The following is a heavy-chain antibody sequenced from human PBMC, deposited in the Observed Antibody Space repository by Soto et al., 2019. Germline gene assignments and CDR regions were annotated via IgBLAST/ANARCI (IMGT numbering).Heavy chain of an antibody. J-gene: IGHJ5*02. CDR3: AKLSDYDFWSGYHWFAP. D-gene: IGHD3-3*01. Sequence: GGSLRLSCXAXGFTFSSYAMSGVRQAPGKGLEWVSAISGSGGSTYYADSVEGRFTISRDNSKNTLYLQMNSLRAEDTAVYYCAKLSDYDFWSGYHWFAPWGKGTLVPVSS. CDR2: ISGSGGST. CDR1: GFTFSSYA. V-gene: IGHV3-23*01.